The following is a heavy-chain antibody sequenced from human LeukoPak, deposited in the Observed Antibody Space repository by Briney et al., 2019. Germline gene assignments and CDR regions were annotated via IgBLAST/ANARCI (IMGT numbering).Heavy chain of an antibody. D-gene: IGHD2-2*03. V-gene: IGHV4-39*01. CDR1: GGSISSSSYY. J-gene: IGHJ5*02. CDR3: ARHGFPANWFDP. Sequence: SETLSLTCTVSGGSISSSSYYWGWIRQPPGKGLEGIGSIYYSGSTYYNPSLKSRVTISVDTSKNQFSLKLSSVTAADTAVYYCARHGFPANWFDPWGQGTLVTVSS. CDR2: IYYSGST.